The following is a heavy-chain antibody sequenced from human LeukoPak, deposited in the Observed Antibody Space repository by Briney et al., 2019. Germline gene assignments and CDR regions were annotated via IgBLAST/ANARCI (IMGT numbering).Heavy chain of an antibody. Sequence: ASETLSLTCTVSGGSISSSDYYWGWIRQPPGKGLEWIGSIYYYGSTYYNPSLKSRVTISVDTSQNQFSLKLSSVTAADTAEYYCASFEYYYGSGSKNLDYWGQGTLVTVSS. CDR3: ASFEYYYGSGSKNLDY. V-gene: IGHV4-39*07. CDR2: IYYYGST. D-gene: IGHD3-10*01. J-gene: IGHJ4*02. CDR1: GGSISSSDYY.